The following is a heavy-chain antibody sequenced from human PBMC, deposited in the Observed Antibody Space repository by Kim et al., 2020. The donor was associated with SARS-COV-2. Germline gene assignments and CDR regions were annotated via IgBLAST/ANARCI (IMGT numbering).Heavy chain of an antibody. D-gene: IGHD6-19*01. CDR3: ARLLTSGWSYFDY. Sequence: YAASGQGRFTISRDNARASLYLQLNSLRAEDTAVYYCARLLTSGWSYFDYWGQGTLVTVSS. V-gene: IGHV3-21*01. J-gene: IGHJ4*02.